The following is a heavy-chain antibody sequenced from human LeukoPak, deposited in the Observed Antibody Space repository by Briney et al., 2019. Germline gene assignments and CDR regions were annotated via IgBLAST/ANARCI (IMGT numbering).Heavy chain of an antibody. CDR1: GFTFSSYS. D-gene: IGHD1-1*01. V-gene: IGHV3-21*01. Sequence: TGGSLRLSCAASGFTFSSYSMNWVRQAPGKGLEWVSSISSSSSYIYYADSVKGRFTISRDNAKNSLYLQMNSLRAEDTAVYYCARDNQLERRGTPGYWGQGTLVTVSS. J-gene: IGHJ4*02. CDR3: ARDNQLERRGTPGY. CDR2: ISSSSSYI.